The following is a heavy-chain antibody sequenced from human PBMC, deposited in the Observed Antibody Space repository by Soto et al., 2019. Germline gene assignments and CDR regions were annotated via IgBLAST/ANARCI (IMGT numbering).Heavy chain of an antibody. CDR2: MNPNSGNT. CDR3: ARGPPNDFWSGFGYHYYGMDV. CDR1: GYTFTSYD. D-gene: IGHD3-3*01. Sequence: AASVKVSCKASGYTFTSYDINWVRQATGQGLEWMGWMNPNSGNTGYAQKFQGRVTMTRNTSISTAYMELSSLRSEDTAVYYCARGPPNDFWSGFGYHYYGMDVWGQGTTVTVSS. V-gene: IGHV1-8*01. J-gene: IGHJ6*02.